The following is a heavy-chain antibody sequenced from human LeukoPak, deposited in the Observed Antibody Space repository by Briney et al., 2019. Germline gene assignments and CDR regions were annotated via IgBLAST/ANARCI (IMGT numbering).Heavy chain of an antibody. V-gene: IGHV3-21*01. CDR2: ISSSSSYI. CDR1: GFTVSSNY. J-gene: IGHJ4*02. Sequence: PGGSLRLSCAASGFTVSSNYMSWVRQAPGKGLEWVSSISSSSSYIYYADSVKGRFTISRDNAKNSLYLQMNSLRAEDTAVYYCARDRAARGRFDYWGQGTLVTVSS. CDR3: ARDRAARGRFDY. D-gene: IGHD6-13*01.